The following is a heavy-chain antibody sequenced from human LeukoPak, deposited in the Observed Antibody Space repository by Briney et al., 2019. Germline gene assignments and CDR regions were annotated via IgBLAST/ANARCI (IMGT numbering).Heavy chain of an antibody. D-gene: IGHD1-1*01. CDR1: GYTFIGYY. J-gene: IGHJ4*02. CDR2: INPNSGGT. CDR3: ARPLYNWNDEYFDY. Sequence: ASVKVSCKASGYTFIGYYMHWVRQAPGQGLEWMGWINPNSGGTNYAQKFQGRVTMTRDTSISTAYMELSRLRSDDTAVYYCARPLYNWNDEYFDYWGQGTLVTVSS. V-gene: IGHV1-2*02.